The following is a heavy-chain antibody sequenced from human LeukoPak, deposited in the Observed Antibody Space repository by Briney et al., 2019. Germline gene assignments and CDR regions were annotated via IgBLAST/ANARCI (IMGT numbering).Heavy chain of an antibody. D-gene: IGHD6-19*01. V-gene: IGHV4-34*01. J-gene: IGHJ2*01. CDR2: INHSGST. Sequence: SETLSLTCAVYGGSFSGYYWSWIRQPPGKGLEWIGEINHSGSTNYNPSLKSRVTISVDTSKNQFSLKLSSVTAADTAVYYCARSYVAVAGNWYFDLWGRGTLVTVSS. CDR1: GGSFSGYY. CDR3: ARSYVAVAGNWYFDL.